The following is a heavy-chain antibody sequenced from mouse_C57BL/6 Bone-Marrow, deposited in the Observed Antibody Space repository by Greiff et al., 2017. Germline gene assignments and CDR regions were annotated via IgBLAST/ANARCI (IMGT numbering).Heavy chain of an antibody. J-gene: IGHJ1*03. CDR1: GFSLTSYG. Sequence: VQLQESGPGLVQPSQSLSITCTVSGFSLTSYGVHWVRQSPGKGLEWLGVIRRGGSTDYNAAFMSRLSITKDNSKGQVFFQMNSLQADDTAIYYCAKNGGAWYFDVWGTGTPVTVSS. CDR3: AKNGGAWYFDV. V-gene: IGHV2-5*01. D-gene: IGHD1-1*02. CDR2: IRRGGST.